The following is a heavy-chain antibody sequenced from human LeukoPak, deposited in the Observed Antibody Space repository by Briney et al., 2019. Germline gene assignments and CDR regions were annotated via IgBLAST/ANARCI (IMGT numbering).Heavy chain of an antibody. V-gene: IGHV3-23*01. Sequence: GGSLRLSCAASGFTFSNYAMSWVRQAPGKGLEWVSSISGGGANTYYADSVKGRFTISRDNSKNTVYLQMNSLRAEDTAVYYCARDRLTSGSYFFDYWGQGTLVTVPS. CDR2: ISGGGANT. CDR1: GFTFSNYA. J-gene: IGHJ4*02. D-gene: IGHD1-26*01. CDR3: ARDRLTSGSYFFDY.